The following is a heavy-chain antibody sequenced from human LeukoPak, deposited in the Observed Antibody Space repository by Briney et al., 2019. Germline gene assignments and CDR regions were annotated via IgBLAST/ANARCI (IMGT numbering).Heavy chain of an antibody. CDR1: GFTFSSFW. V-gene: IGHV3-7*03. J-gene: IGHJ4*02. CDR3: ARDSGWWRFDF. D-gene: IGHD6-13*01. CDR2: IKQDGSEK. Sequence: RPGGSLRLSCAASGFTFSSFWMSWVRQAPGKGLEWVAHIKQDGSEKYYVDSVKGRFTMSRDNGKNSLYLQMNSLRAEDTAVYYCARDSGWWRFDFWGQGTLVTVSS.